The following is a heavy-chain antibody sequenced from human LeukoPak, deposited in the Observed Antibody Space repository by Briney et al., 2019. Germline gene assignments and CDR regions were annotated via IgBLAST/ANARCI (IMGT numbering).Heavy chain of an antibody. CDR3: ARAKVTTDYYYYMDV. D-gene: IGHD4-11*01. J-gene: IGHJ6*03. V-gene: IGHV3-20*04. CDR1: GFTFDDYA. CDR2: INWNGDST. Sequence: RSGGSLRLSCAASGFTFDDYAMHWVRQAPGKGLEWVSGINWNGDSTGYADSVKGRFTISRDKAKNSLYLQMNSLRAEDTALYYCARAKVTTDYYYYMDVWGKGTTVTVSS.